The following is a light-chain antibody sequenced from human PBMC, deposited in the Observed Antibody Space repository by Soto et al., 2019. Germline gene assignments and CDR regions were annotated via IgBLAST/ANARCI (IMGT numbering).Light chain of an antibody. J-gene: IGKJ1*01. Sequence: EIVLTQSPGTLYLSPGERATLSCRASQSVSSSYLAWYQQKPGQAPRLVIYGASSRATGIPDKFSGSGSGTDCTLTINRLEPEDFAVSSCQQYGSSPETFGQGTKVEL. CDR3: QQYGSSPET. CDR2: GAS. V-gene: IGKV3-20*01. CDR1: QSVSSSY.